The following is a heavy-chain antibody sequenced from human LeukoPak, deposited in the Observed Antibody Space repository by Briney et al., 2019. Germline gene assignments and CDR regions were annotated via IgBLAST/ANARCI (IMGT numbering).Heavy chain of an antibody. D-gene: IGHD3-10*01. CDR3: AKDSARGHYFDY. CDR2: ISWDGGST. Sequence: GGSLRLSCAASGFTFDDYTMHWVRQAPGKGLEWVSLISWDGGSTYYADSVKGRFTISRDNSKNSLYLQMNSLRTEDTALYYCAKDSARGHYFDYWGQGTLVTVSS. J-gene: IGHJ4*02. V-gene: IGHV3-43*01. CDR1: GFTFDDYT.